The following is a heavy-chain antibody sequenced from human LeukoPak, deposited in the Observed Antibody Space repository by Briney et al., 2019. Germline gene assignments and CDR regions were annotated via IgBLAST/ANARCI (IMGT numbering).Heavy chain of an antibody. Sequence: VASVKVSCKASRYTFTNYTIHWVRQAPGQRLEWMGWITAGNGNTNYAQKLQGRVTMTTDTSTSTAYMELRSLRSDDTAVYYCARALRLGELSFWGQGTLVTVSS. CDR3: ARALRLGELSF. CDR2: ITAGNGNT. J-gene: IGHJ4*02. D-gene: IGHD3-16*02. CDR1: RYTFTNYT. V-gene: IGHV1-3*01.